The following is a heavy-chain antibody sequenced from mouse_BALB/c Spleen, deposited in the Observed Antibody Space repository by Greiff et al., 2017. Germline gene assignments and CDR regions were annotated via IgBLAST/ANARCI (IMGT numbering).Heavy chain of an antibody. V-gene: IGHV1S29*02. CDR1: GYTFTDYN. J-gene: IGHJ2*01. CDR3: ANYGYDGYFDY. D-gene: IGHD2-2*01. CDR2: IYPYNGGT. Sequence: EVQRVESGPELVKPGASVKISCKASGYTFTDYNMHWVKQSHGKSLEWIGYIYPYNGGTGYNQKFKSKATLTVDNSSSTAYMELRSLTSEDSAVYYCANYGYDGYFDYWGQGTTLTVSS.